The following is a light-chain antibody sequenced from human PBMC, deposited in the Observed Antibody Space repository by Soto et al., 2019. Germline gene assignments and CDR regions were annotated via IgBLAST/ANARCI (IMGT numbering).Light chain of an antibody. V-gene: IGKV1-39*01. CDR3: QHADSFPLIP. J-gene: IGKJ5*01. CDR1: QSISNH. Sequence: DIHMPLAPSSLSASIKDRVIITCRASQSISNHLNWYQQKPGKAPKLLIYAASSLQSGVPSRFSGSGSGTDFTLTISSLQPEDFATYYCQHADSFPLIPFGHVARLAIK. CDR2: AAS.